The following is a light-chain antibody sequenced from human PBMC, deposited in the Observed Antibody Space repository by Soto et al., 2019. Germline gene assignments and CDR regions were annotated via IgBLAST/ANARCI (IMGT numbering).Light chain of an antibody. J-gene: IGLJ2*01. Sequence: QSVLTQPPSASGSPGQSVTISCTGTSSDVGGYNYVSWYQQHPGKAPKLMIYEVSKRPSGVPDRFSGSKSGNTASLTVSGLPAEDEADYYCSSYAGSNNLVVFGGGTQLTVL. CDR1: SSDVGGYNY. CDR3: SSYAGSNNLVV. CDR2: EVS. V-gene: IGLV2-8*01.